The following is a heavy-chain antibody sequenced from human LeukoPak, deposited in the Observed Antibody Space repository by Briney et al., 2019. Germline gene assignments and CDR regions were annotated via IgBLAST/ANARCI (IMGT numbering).Heavy chain of an antibody. V-gene: IGHV4-4*02. CDR1: GGSISSGNW. CDR3: AREGDYDILTGYYFIDS. J-gene: IGHJ4*02. D-gene: IGHD3-9*01. CDR2: IYHSGDT. Sequence: SEILSLTCAVSGGSISSGNWWSWVRQPPGKGLEWIGEIYHSGDTNYNPSLKSRVTISVDWSKNHFSLKLSSVTAADTAVYYCAREGDYDILTGYYFIDSWGQGTLVTVSS.